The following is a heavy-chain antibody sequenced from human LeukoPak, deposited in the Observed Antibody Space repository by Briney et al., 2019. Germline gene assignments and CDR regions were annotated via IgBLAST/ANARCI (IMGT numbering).Heavy chain of an antibody. CDR2: IIPIFGTA. V-gene: IGHV1-69*05. CDR1: PGTVSSYA. J-gene: IGHJ6*03. CDR3: ARSDIVVVPAGPYYYYYMDV. Sequence: SVKVSCNASPGTVSSYAISWVRQAPGQGLEWMGGIIPIFGTANYAQKFQGRVTITTDESTSTAYMELSSLRSEDTAVYYCARSDIVVVPAGPYYYYYMDVWGKGTTVTVSS. D-gene: IGHD2-2*01.